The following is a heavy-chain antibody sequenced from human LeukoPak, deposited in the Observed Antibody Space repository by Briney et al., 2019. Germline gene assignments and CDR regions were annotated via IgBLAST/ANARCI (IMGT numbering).Heavy chain of an antibody. CDR3: ARAPPWDAYGSGTLHKGFDY. CDR2: IKQDGSEK. V-gene: IGHV3-7*03. D-gene: IGHD3-10*01. Sequence: GGSLRLSCAASGFTFSTYWMSWVRQAPGKGLEWVANIKQDGSEKYYMDSVKGRFTISRDNAKNSLYLQMNSLRAEDTAVYYCARAPPWDAYGSGTLHKGFDYWGQGTLVTVSS. J-gene: IGHJ4*02. CDR1: GFTFSTYW.